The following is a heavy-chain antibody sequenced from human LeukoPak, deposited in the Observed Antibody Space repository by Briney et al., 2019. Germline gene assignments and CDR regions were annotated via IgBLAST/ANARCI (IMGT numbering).Heavy chain of an antibody. CDR3: ARGSLYYDFWSGYPAFDY. CDR1: DGSITNND. V-gene: IGHV4-59*01. CDR2: VHYSGTT. Sequence: PSETLSLTCTVSDGSITNNDWSWVRQTPGKGLEFIGYVHYSGTTNYNPSLRSRVTISIDTSRKHFFLKLKSVTAADTAVYYCARGSLYYDFWSGYPAFDYWGQGTLVTVSS. D-gene: IGHD3-3*01. J-gene: IGHJ4*02.